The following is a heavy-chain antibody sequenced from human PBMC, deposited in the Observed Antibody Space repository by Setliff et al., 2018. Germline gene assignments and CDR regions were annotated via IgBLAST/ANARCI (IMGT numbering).Heavy chain of an antibody. CDR1: GFTFSSYA. J-gene: IGHJ4*02. D-gene: IGHD3-22*01. Sequence: GGSLRLSCAASGFTFSSYAMHWVRQAPGKGLEWVAVIPYDGSNKYYADSVKGRFTISRDNSKNTLYLQMNSLRAEDTAVYYCARDNAYYDSSGYFHVTYYFDYWGQGTLVTVSS. CDR2: IPYDGSNK. V-gene: IGHV3-30-3*01. CDR3: ARDNAYYDSSGYFHVTYYFDY.